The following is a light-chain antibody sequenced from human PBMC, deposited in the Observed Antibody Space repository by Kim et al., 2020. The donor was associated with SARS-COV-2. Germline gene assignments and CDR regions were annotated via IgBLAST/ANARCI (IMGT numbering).Light chain of an antibody. CDR1: TGAVTSGHY. J-gene: IGLJ2*01. Sequence: PGGTVTLPCCSSTGAVTSGHYPYWFQQKPGQAPRTLIYDITNKHSWTPARFSGSLLGDKAALTLSGAQPEDEAEYYCLLSSGGARVFGGGTQLTVL. CDR3: LLSSGGARV. CDR2: DIT. V-gene: IGLV7-46*01.